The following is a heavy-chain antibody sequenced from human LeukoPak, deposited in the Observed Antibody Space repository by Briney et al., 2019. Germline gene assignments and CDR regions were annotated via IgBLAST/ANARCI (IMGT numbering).Heavy chain of an antibody. J-gene: IGHJ5*02. V-gene: IGHV4-38-2*02. CDR2: IFHTGRT. Sequence: PSETLSLTCKVSGDSIGRDYYWAGLRQPPGKGLEWIGSIFHTGRTVYNPSYESRLTISMDTSKNEFFVRLNSVTDGDTAVYFCARDGGYPTTDEGFDRWGLGTLVTVSS. CDR1: GDSIGRDYY. D-gene: IGHD3-22*01. CDR3: ARDGGYPTTDEGFDR.